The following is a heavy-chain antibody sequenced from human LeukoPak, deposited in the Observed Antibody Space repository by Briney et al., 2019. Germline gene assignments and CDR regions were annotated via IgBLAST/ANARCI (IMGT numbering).Heavy chain of an antibody. CDR2: IWYDGSNK. Sequence: GGSLRLSCAASGFTFSSYGMHWVRQAPGKGLEWVAVIWYDGSNKYYADSVKGRFTISRDNSKNTLYLQMNSLGAEDTAVYYCARSPGVVVPAATLQTYYYYYGMDVWGQGTTVTVSS. J-gene: IGHJ6*02. CDR1: GFTFSSYG. V-gene: IGHV3-33*01. CDR3: ARSPGVVVPAATLQTYYYYYGMDV. D-gene: IGHD2-2*01.